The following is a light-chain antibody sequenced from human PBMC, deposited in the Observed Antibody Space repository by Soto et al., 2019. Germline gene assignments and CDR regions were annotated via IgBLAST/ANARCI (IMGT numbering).Light chain of an antibody. CDR3: QQYDNWPRT. CDR1: QSVRNS. Sequence: ETVMTQSPATLSVSPGERATLSCRASQSVRNSLSWYQQKPGQAPRLLIYGATTRATGIPARFSGSESGTELTLTISSLQSEDFAIYYCQQYDNWPRTFGQGTKVEMK. J-gene: IGKJ1*01. V-gene: IGKV3-15*01. CDR2: GAT.